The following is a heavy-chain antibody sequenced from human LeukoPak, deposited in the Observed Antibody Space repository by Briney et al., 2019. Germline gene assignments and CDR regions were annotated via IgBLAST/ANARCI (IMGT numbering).Heavy chain of an antibody. V-gene: IGHV1-2*02. CDR1: GYTFTGYY. J-gene: IGHJ5*02. CDR3: ASEGGSFDPTTTRGFDP. CDR2: INPNSGGT. Sequence: ASVKVSCKASGYTFTGYYMHWVRQAPGQGLEWMGWINPNSGGTNYAQTFQGRVTMTRDTSISTAYMKLSRLRSDDTAVYYCASEGGSFDPTTTRGFDPWGQGTLVTVSS. D-gene: IGHD1-26*01.